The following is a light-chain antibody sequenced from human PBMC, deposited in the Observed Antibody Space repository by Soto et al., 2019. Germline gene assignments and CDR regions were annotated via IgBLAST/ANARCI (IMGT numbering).Light chain of an antibody. J-gene: IGLJ1*01. Sequence: QSVLTQPASVSGSPGQSITISCTGTSSDIGAYNYVFWYQQYPGKAPKLMIYEVNKRPSGVPDRFSGSKSGNTASLTVSGLQAEDEADYYCSSYAGSSNVFGTGTKVTVL. CDR3: SSYAGSSNV. V-gene: IGLV2-8*01. CDR1: SSDIGAYNY. CDR2: EVN.